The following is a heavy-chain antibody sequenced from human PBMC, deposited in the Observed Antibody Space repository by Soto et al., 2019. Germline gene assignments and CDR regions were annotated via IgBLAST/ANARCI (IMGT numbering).Heavy chain of an antibody. V-gene: IGHV1-3*01. CDR1: GYTFTSYA. CDR3: ARGARPIIDY. CDR2: INAGNGNT. Sequence: QVQLVQSGAEVKKPGASVKVSCKASGYTFTSYAMHWVRQAPGQRLEWMGWINAGNGNTKYSQKFQGRVTIIRDTSARPGFMDPSSLRSEDTDVYDWARGARPIIDYCGQGTLVTVSS. D-gene: IGHD6-6*01. J-gene: IGHJ4*02.